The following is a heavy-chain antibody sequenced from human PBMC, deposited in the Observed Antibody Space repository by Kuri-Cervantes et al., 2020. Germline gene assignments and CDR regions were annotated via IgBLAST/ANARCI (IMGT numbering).Heavy chain of an antibody. CDR3: TRDRGMITFGGVSVPLDY. D-gene: IGHD3-16*02. Sequence: GGSLRLSCAASGFTFSSYSMNWVRQAPGKGLEWVSYISSSSSTIYYADSVKGRFTTSRDNAKNSLYLQMNSLKTEDTAVYYCTRDRGMITFGGVSVPLDYWGQGTLVTVSS. J-gene: IGHJ4*02. CDR2: ISSSSSTI. CDR1: GFTFSSYS. V-gene: IGHV3-48*01.